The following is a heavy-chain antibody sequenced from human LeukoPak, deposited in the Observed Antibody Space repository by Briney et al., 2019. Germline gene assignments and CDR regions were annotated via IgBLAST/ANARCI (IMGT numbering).Heavy chain of an antibody. J-gene: IGHJ4*02. CDR2: TIPIFGTA. D-gene: IGHD4-17*01. CDR1: GGTFSSYA. Sequence: GASVKVSCKASGGTFSSYAISWVRQAPGQGLEWMGGTIPIFGTANYAQKFQGRVTITTDESTSTAYMELSSLRSEDTAVYYRARSIFYGDYAPWYYFDYWGQGTLVTVSS. V-gene: IGHV1-69*05. CDR3: ARSIFYGDYAPWYYFDY.